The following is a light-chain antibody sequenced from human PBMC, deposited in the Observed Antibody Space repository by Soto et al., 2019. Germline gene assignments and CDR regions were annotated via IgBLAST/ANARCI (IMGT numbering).Light chain of an antibody. CDR1: QSIGNN. CDR2: SAS. V-gene: IGKV3-15*01. J-gene: IGKJ3*01. Sequence: EIVMTQSPATLSVSPGGRANLSCRASQSIGNNLAWYQQKPGQAPRIIFYSASTRATDVPARFSGSVSGTEFTLTISSLQSEDFAAYYCQHYNEWHPGVTFGPGTKVDVK. CDR3: QHYNEWHPGVT.